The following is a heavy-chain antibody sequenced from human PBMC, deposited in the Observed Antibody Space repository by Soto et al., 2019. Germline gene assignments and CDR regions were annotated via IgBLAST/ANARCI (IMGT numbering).Heavy chain of an antibody. CDR1: GYTFTSYA. CDR3: ARDLVVVAANDY. V-gene: IGHV1-3*01. J-gene: IGHJ4*02. Sequence: ASVKVSCKASGYTFTSYAMHWVRQAPGQRLEWMGWINAGNGNTKYSQKFQGRVTITRDTSASTAYMELSSLRSEDTAVYYCARDLVVVAANDYWGQGTLVTVSS. CDR2: INAGNGNT. D-gene: IGHD2-15*01.